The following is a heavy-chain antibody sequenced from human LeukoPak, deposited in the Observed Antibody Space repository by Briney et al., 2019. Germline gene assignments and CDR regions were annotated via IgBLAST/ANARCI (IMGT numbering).Heavy chain of an antibody. CDR3: ARDWGKAAAGNAV. D-gene: IGHD6-13*01. J-gene: IGHJ4*02. CDR2: INAGNGNT. Sequence: ASVKVSCKASGYTFTSYAVHWVRQAPGQRLEWMGWINAGNGNTKYSQKFQGRVTITRDTSASTAYMELSSLRSEDTAVYYCARDWGKAAAGNAVWGQGTLVTVSS. CDR1: GYTFTSYA. V-gene: IGHV1-3*01.